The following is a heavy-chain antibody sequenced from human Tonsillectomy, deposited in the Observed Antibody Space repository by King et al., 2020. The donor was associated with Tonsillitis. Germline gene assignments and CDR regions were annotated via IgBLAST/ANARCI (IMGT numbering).Heavy chain of an antibody. CDR2: INHSGST. V-gene: IGHV4-34*01. CDR1: GGSFSGYH. CDR3: ARTIATMIVHYYMDG. D-gene: IGHD3-22*01. Sequence: VQLQQWGAGLLKPSETLSLTCAVYGGSFSGYHWSWVRQSPGKGLEWIGEINHSGSTNYNPSLKGRVAISIDTSKQQFSLRLSSVTAADTAVFYCARTIATMIVHYYMDGWGKGTPVTVSS. J-gene: IGHJ6*03.